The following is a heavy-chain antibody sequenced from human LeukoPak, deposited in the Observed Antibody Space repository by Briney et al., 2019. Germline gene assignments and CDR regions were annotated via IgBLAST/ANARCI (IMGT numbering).Heavy chain of an antibody. D-gene: IGHD1-26*01. V-gene: IGHV3-23*01. CDR3: GKNRYSGSLSPFDI. CDR1: KFAFSSYA. J-gene: IGHJ3*02. Sequence: GGSLRLSCAASKFAFSSYAMGWVRQAPGKGLEWVSAISGGGGNTYYADSVKGRFTISRDNSKNTLYLQMNSLGAEDTAVYYCGKNRYSGSLSPFDIWGQGTMVTVSS. CDR2: ISGGGGNT.